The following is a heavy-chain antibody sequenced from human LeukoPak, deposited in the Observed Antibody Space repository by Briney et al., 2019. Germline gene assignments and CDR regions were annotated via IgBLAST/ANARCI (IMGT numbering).Heavy chain of an antibody. CDR2: IYYSGST. D-gene: IGHD4-17*01. CDR3: ARSPTVTPNFDY. J-gene: IGHJ4*02. V-gene: IGHV4-59*08. CDR1: GGSISSYY. Sequence: SETLSLTCTVSGGSISSYYWSWIRQPPGKGLEWIGYIYYSGSTNYNPSLKSRVTISVDTSKNQFFLKLSSVTAADTAVYYCARSPTVTPNFDYWGQGTLVTVSS.